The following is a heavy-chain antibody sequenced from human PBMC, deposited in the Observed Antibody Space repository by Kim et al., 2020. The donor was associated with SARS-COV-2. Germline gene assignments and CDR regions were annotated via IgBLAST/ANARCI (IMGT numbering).Heavy chain of an antibody. CDR3: AKDTTGWGIAVAGTLVYYYYYGMDV. Sequence: GGSLRLSCAASGFTFSSYGMHWVRQAPGKGLEWVAVISYDGSNKYYADSVKGRFTISRDNSKNTLYLQMNSLRAEDTAVYYCAKDTTGWGIAVAGTLVYYYYYGMDVWGQGTTVTVSS. V-gene: IGHV3-30*18. D-gene: IGHD6-19*01. CDR2: ISYDGSNK. J-gene: IGHJ6*02. CDR1: GFTFSSYG.